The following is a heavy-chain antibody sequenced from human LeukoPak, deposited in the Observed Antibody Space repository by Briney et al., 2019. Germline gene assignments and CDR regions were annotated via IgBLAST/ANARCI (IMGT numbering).Heavy chain of an antibody. V-gene: IGHV3-33*01. J-gene: IGHJ5*02. D-gene: IGHD3-22*01. CDR2: IWYDGSNK. CDR3: ARDRRLNFYDSNTGWFDP. Sequence: GGSLRLSCAASGFTFSSYGMHWVRQGPGKGLEWLAVIWYDGSNKFYADPVKGRFSISRDNSKNTLYLQMNSLRAEDTAVYYCARDRRLNFYDSNTGWFDPWGQGTLVTVSS. CDR1: GFTFSSYG.